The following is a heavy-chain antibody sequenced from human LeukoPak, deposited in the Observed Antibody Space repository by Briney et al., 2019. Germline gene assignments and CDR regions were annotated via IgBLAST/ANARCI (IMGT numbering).Heavy chain of an antibody. CDR1: GYTFTGYY. Sequence: ASVKVSCKASGYTFTGYYMHWVRQAPGQGLEWMGIINPSGGSTTYAQKFQGRVTMTRDMSTSTVYMELSSLRSEDTAVYYCARQSDGYNQGYWGQGTLVTVSS. J-gene: IGHJ4*02. D-gene: IGHD5-24*01. CDR3: ARQSDGYNQGY. V-gene: IGHV1-46*01. CDR2: INPSGGST.